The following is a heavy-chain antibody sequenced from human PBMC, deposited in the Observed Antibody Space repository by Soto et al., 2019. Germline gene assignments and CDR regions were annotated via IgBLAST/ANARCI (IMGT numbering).Heavy chain of an antibody. CDR3: ARRDSGYADYMDV. V-gene: IGHV4-31*03. CDR1: GGSISSGGYY. D-gene: IGHD5-12*01. Sequence: QVQLQESGPGLVKPSQTLSLTCTVSGGSISSGGYYWSWIRQHPGKGLEWIGYIYYSGSTYYNPYLKSRVTISVDTSKNQFSLKLSSVTAADTAVYYCARRDSGYADYMDVWGKGTTVTFSS. J-gene: IGHJ6*03. CDR2: IYYSGST.